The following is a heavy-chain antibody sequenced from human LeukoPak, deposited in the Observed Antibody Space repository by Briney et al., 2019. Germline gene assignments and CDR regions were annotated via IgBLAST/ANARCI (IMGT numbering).Heavy chain of an antibody. Sequence: GGSLRLSCAASGFTFNYAWMSWVRQVPGKGLEWVGQTVSEIDGGTTDYATPVKGRFTISRDDSKSTLYLQMNSLKVEDTAVYYCTTDEDWNYARKDVWGQGATVIVSS. J-gene: IGHJ6*02. CDR1: GFTFNYAW. CDR2: TVSEIDGGTT. CDR3: TTDEDWNYARKDV. D-gene: IGHD1-7*01. V-gene: IGHV3-15*04.